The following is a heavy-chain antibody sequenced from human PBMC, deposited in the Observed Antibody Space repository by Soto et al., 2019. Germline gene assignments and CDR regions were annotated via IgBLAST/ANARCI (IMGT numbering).Heavy chain of an antibody. CDR2: ISGSGGST. J-gene: IGHJ6*02. V-gene: IGHV3-23*01. D-gene: IGHD2-21*02. CDR3: AKEVTVVTRYYYYGMDV. CDR1: GFTFSSYA. Sequence: EVQLLESGGGLVQPGGSLRLSCAASGFTFSSYAMSWVRQAPGKGLEWVSAISGSGGSTYYADSVKGRFTIPRDNSKNTLYLQMNSLRAEDTAVYYCAKEVTVVTRYYYYGMDVWGQGTTVTVSS.